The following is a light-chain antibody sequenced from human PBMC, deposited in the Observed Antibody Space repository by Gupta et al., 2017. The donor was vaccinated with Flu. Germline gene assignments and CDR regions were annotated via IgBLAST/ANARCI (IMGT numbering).Light chain of an antibody. CDR3: QEAKTFPFT. Sequence: DSQMTQSPSFVSAFIGDKITITCRAGHDIGNWLAWYQLKPGKAPKLLIYAAPTLQSGVPSRFSGSGSGTDFSLTIASLQPADVGTYFCQEAKTFPFTFGPGTTV. CDR2: AAP. J-gene: IGKJ3*01. CDR1: HDIGNW. V-gene: IGKV1-12*01.